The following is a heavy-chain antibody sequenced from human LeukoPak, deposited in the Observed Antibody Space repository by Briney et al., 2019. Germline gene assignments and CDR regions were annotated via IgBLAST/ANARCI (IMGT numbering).Heavy chain of an antibody. J-gene: IGHJ4*02. V-gene: IGHV1-2*02. CDR1: GYTFTGYY. CDR2: INPNSGGT. CDR3: ARDYAAGVVVVISYFDY. Sequence: GASVKVSCKASGYTFTGYYMHWVRQAPGQGLEWMGWINPNSGGTNYAQKFQGRATMTRDTSISTAYMELSRLRSDDTAVYYCARDYAAGVVVVISYFDYWGQGTLVTVSS. D-gene: IGHD3-22*01.